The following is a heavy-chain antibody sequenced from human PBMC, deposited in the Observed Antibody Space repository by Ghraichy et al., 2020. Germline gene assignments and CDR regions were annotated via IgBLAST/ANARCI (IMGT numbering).Heavy chain of an antibody. CDR1: GFAVSSYY. CDR2: IYSGDNT. CDR3: ARDRRTPYGLDV. Sequence: GGSLRLSCAASGFAVSSYYMSWVRQAPGKGLEWVSVIYSGDNTYYADSVKGRFTISRDNSKNTLYLQMNSLRAEDTAVYYCARDRRTPYGLDVWGQGTTVTVSS. V-gene: IGHV3-53*01. J-gene: IGHJ6*02.